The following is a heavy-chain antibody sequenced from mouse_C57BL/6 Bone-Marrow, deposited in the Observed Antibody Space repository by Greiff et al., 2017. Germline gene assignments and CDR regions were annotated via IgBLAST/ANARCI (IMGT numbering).Heavy chain of an antibody. V-gene: IGHV1-7*01. CDR3: ARGGSTVVKEYAMCY. J-gene: IGHJ4*01. CDR1: GYTFTSYW. D-gene: IGHD2-2*01. Sequence: LQESGAELAKPGASVLLSCKASGYTFTSYWMHWVKQRPGQGLDWIGYINPSSGYTKYNQNFKDKATLPADTSSSTAYMQLSSLKDEDSAVYYCARGGSTVVKEYAMCYWVQGGADTASS. CDR2: INPSSGYT.